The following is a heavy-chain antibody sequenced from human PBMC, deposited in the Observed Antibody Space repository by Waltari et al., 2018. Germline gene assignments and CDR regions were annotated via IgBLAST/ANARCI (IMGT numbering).Heavy chain of an antibody. CDR1: GVTVSSSY. Sequence: EVHLVETGGDLIQPGGSLRLSCAVSGVTVSSSYMSWVRQAPGKGLEWVSYLSAGGDTYFAGSLQGRVTISRDDSKNSLFLQMNSLSAADTAVYYCAKGTIFAGALDYWGQGALVTVSS. V-gene: IGHV3-53*02. CDR3: AKGTIFAGALDY. CDR2: LSAGGDT. D-gene: IGHD3-3*02. J-gene: IGHJ4*02.